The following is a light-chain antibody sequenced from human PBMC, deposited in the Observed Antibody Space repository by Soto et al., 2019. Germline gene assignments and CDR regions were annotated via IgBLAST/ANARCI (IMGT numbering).Light chain of an antibody. CDR3: QQLNNYPLT. Sequence: DIPLTQSPSFLSASLGDRVTITCRASQGIGSYLAWYQQKPGKAPRLLIYAASTLQSGGPSRFSGSGSDTGFTLKINSLQPEDFANYYWQQLNNYPLTFCGGTKVEIK. CDR2: AAS. J-gene: IGKJ4*01. V-gene: IGKV1-9*01. CDR1: QGIGSY.